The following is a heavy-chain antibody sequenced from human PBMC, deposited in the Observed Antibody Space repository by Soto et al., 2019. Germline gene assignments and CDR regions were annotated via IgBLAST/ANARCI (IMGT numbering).Heavy chain of an antibody. J-gene: IGHJ4*02. CDR2: MPHDGSNR. V-gene: IGHV3-30-3*01. D-gene: IGHD3-10*01. CDR1: GFAFSIYA. Sequence: GGSLRLSCAGSGFAFSIYAMHWVRQAPGKGLEWVAVMPHDGSNRYYADAVKGRFTISRDNSKNTVYLEMNSPRAEDTAVYFCARSSGVPTPDFDYWGQGTLVTVSS. CDR3: ARSSGVPTPDFDY.